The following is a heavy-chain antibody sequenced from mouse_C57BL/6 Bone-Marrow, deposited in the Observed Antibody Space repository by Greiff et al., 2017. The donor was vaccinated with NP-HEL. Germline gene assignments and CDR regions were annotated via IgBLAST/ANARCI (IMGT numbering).Heavy chain of an antibody. D-gene: IGHD1-1*01. Sequence: VQLQQSGPELVKPGASVKISCKASGYTFTDYYMNWVKQSHGKSLEWIGDINPNNGGTSYNSKFKGKATLPVDKSSSTAYMELRSLTSEDSAVYYGATPHGSSYADYFDYWGQGTTLTVSS. J-gene: IGHJ2*01. CDR1: GYTFTDYY. CDR3: ATPHGSSYADYFDY. CDR2: INPNNGGT. V-gene: IGHV1-26*01.